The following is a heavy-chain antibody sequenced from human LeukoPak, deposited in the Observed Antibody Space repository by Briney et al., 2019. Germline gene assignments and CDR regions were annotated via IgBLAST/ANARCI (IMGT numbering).Heavy chain of an antibody. V-gene: IGHV5-51*01. CDR1: GYSFTSYW. J-gene: IGHJ4*02. CDR3: ARPSGSYFKDYFDY. Sequence: GESLKISCKGSGYSFTSYWIAWVRQMPGKGLEWMGITYPGDSDTRYSPSFQGQVTISADKSISTAYLQSSSLKASDTAMYYCARPSGSYFKDYFDYWGQGTLVTVSS. D-gene: IGHD3-10*01. CDR2: TYPGDSDT.